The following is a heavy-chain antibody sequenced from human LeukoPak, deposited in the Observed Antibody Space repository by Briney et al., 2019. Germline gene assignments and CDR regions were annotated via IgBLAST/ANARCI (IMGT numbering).Heavy chain of an antibody. CDR1: GFTFSSYA. D-gene: IGHD3-3*01. CDR2: ISGSGGST. J-gene: IGHJ6*03. Sequence: RGSLRLACAASGFTFSSYAMSWVRQAPGKGLEWVSAISGSGGSTYYADSVKGRFTISRDNSKNTLYLQMNSLRAEDTAVYYCATSQGLPGITIFGGSPDYYYYYYMDVWGKGTTVTVSS. CDR3: ATSQGLPGITIFGGSPDYYYYYYMDV. V-gene: IGHV3-23*01.